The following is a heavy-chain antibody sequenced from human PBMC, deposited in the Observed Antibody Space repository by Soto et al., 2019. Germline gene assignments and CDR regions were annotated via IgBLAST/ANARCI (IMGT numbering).Heavy chain of an antibody. CDR2: LYYGRSA. D-gene: IGHD3-22*01. CDR1: GDSISSYY. CDR3: ALRSMAVVPEY. J-gene: IGHJ4*02. V-gene: IGHV4-59*01. Sequence: QVQLQESGPGLVKPSETLSLTCAVSGDSISSYYCMWIRQPPGKGLGAIGYLYYGRSANYNPSLKSRVTLSVDTSTNQCSLTLSSMTAADTAVYYCALRSMAVVPEYWGQGTLVTVSS.